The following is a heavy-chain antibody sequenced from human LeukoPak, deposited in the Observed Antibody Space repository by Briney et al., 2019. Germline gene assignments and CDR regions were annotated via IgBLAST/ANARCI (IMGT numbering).Heavy chain of an antibody. CDR2: IYYRGSN. D-gene: IGHD3-22*01. V-gene: IGHV4-39*07. CDR1: GGSFSSSSYY. Sequence: TSETLSLTCTVSGGSFSSSSYYWGWIRQPPGRGLEWIGSIYYRGSNYHNSSLKGRVTMSIDTSKNQFSLRLSSVTAADTAVYYCARSILRYYYNASGYYPYYFDYWGQGVLVTVSS. CDR3: ARSILRYYYNASGYYPYYFDY. J-gene: IGHJ4*02.